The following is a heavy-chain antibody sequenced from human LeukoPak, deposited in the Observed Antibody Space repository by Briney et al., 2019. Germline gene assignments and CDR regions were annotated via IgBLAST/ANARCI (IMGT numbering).Heavy chain of an antibody. Sequence: ASVKVSCKASGYTFTSYGISWVRQAPGQGLEWMGWISAYNGNTNYAQKLQGRVTITTDTSTSTAYMELRRLRSDDTAVYYCARTFVWEWLLYLADYYYYMDVWGKGTTVTVSS. CDR3: ARTFVWEWLLYLADYYYYMDV. CDR2: ISAYNGNT. V-gene: IGHV1-18*01. J-gene: IGHJ6*03. D-gene: IGHD3-3*01. CDR1: GYTFTSYG.